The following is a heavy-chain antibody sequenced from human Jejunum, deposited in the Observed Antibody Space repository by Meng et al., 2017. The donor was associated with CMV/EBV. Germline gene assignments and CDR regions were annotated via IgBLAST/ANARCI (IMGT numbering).Heavy chain of an antibody. CDR3: VHRKDYSGNWNGGSADF. CDR1: LHSSPVG. J-gene: IGHJ4*02. Sequence: LHSSPVGVGWIRQPTGKALEWLAFIYWDDDKRYNPSLKNRLTITKDAPRNQVVLTMTNMDPADTATYHCVHRKDYSGNWNGGSADFWGQGALVTVSS. D-gene: IGHD1-1*01. V-gene: IGHV2-5*02. CDR2: IYWDDDK.